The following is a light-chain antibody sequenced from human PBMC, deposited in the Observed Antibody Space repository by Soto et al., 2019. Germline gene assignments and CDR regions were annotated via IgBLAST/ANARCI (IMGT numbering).Light chain of an antibody. CDR2: WAS. CDR1: QTVLYRSNNKNY. J-gene: IGKJ1*01. Sequence: DIVMTQSPDSLAVSLGERATINCKSNQTVLYRSNNKNYLAWYQQRPGQPPKLLIYWASTRESGVPAPFSGSGSGTDFTLTISSLQAEDVAVYYCQQYYNVPPAFGQGTKVEIK. CDR3: QQYYNVPPA. V-gene: IGKV4-1*01.